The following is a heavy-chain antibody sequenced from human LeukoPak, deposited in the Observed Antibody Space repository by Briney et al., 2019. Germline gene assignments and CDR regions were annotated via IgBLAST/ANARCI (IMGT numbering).Heavy chain of an antibody. D-gene: IGHD6-13*01. CDR2: IYYSGST. Sequence: SETLSLTCTVSGGSISSYYWSWIRQPPGKGLEWIGYIYYSGSTNYNPSLKSRVTISVDTSKNQFSLKLSSVTAADTAVYYCARGLIAAAGTVWYFDLWAVAPWSLSPQ. CDR1: GGSISSYY. J-gene: IGHJ2*01. CDR3: ARGLIAAAGTVWYFDL. V-gene: IGHV4-59*01.